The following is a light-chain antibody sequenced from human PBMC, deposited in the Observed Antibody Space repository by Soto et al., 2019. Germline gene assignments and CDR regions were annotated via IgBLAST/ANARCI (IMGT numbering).Light chain of an antibody. Sequence: EVVLTQSPGTLSLSPGERATLSCRASQSVSSTYLAWYQQKPGRAPRVLIYGASNRATGIPDRFSGSGSGTDFTLTISSLEPEDFAVYYCQQRSNWLTFGGGTKVDIK. CDR2: GAS. CDR1: QSVSSTY. J-gene: IGKJ4*01. CDR3: QQRSNWLT. V-gene: IGKV3D-20*02.